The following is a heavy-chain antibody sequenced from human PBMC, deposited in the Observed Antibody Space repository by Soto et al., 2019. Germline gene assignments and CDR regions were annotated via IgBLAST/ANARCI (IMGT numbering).Heavy chain of an antibody. CDR2: IFYSGTT. Sequence: SETLSLTCTFSGSSISSGGYYWSWIRQHPGKGLEWIGYIFYSGTTYYNPSLKSRVTISVDTSKNQFSLKLSSVTAADTAVYYCARSVDPWGQGTLVTVS. J-gene: IGHJ5*02. CDR1: GSSISSGGYY. CDR3: ARSVDP. V-gene: IGHV4-31*03.